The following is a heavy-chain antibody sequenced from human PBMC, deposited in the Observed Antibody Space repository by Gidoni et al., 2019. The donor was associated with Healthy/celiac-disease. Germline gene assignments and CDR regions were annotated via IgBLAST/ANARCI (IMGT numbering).Heavy chain of an antibody. CDR1: GFTFSSYS. D-gene: IGHD3-9*01. J-gene: IGHJ4*02. CDR2: ISSSSSYI. CDR3: ARDLFDRGGLRNHFDY. Sequence: EVQLVESGGGLVKPGGSLRLSCAASGFTFSSYSMNWVRQAPGKGLEWVSSISSSSSYIYYADSVKGRFTISRDNAKNSLYLQMNSLRAEDTAVYYCARDLFDRGGLRNHFDYWGQGTLVTVSS. V-gene: IGHV3-21*01.